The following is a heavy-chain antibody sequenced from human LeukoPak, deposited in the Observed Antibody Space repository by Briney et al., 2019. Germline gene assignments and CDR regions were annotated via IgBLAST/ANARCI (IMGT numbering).Heavy chain of an antibody. V-gene: IGHV3-33*08. D-gene: IGHD1-26*01. J-gene: IGHJ3*02. CDR1: GFIVSTCA. CDR2: IWYDGSNK. CDR3: ARDLNSGSYFFDI. Sequence: GSLRLSCAASGFIVSTCAMSWVRQAPGKGLEWVAVIWYDGSNKYYADSVKGRFTISRDNSKNTLYLQMNSLRAEDTAVYYCARDLNSGSYFFDIWGQGTMVTVSS.